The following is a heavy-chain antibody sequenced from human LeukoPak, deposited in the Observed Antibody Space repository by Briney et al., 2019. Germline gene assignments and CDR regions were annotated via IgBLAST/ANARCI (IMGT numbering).Heavy chain of an antibody. D-gene: IGHD3-10*01. Sequence: PGGSLRLSCAASGFTFSSYAMSWVRQAPGKGLEWVSAISGSGGSTYYADSVKGRFTISRDNSKNTLYLQMNSLRAEDTAVYYCAKAIYGSGSSNEGYWGQGTLVTVSS. V-gene: IGHV3-23*01. CDR1: GFTFSSYA. CDR2: ISGSGGST. CDR3: AKAIYGSGSSNEGY. J-gene: IGHJ4*02.